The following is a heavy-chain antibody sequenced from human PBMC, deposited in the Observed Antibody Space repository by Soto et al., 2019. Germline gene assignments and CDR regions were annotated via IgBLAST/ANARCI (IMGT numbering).Heavy chain of an antibody. CDR1: GFTFSSYW. CDR2: IKQDGSEK. Sequence: GESLKISCAASGFTFSSYWMSWVRQAPGKGLEWVANIKQDGSEKYYVDSVKGRFTISRDNAKNSLYLQMNSLRAEDTAVYYCARVDSSSPHDAFDIWGQGTMVTVSS. CDR3: ARVDSSSPHDAFDI. J-gene: IGHJ3*02. D-gene: IGHD6-13*01. V-gene: IGHV3-7*01.